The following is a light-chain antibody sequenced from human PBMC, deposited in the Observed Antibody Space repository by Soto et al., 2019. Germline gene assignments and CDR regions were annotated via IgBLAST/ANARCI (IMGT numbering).Light chain of an antibody. Sequence: IQLTQSPSFLSASVGDRVTITCRASQGISSALAWYQQKPGKAPKLLIYDASNLQSGVPSRFSGSGSGTEFTLTISSLQPDDFATYYCQQYNSFSQTFGQGTKVDIK. J-gene: IGKJ1*01. V-gene: IGKV1-13*02. CDR2: DAS. CDR1: QGISSA. CDR3: QQYNSFSQT.